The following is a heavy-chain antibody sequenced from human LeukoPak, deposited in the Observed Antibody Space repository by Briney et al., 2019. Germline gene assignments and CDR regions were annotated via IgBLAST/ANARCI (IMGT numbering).Heavy chain of an antibody. J-gene: IGHJ3*02. D-gene: IGHD3-22*01. CDR1: GFTFSMYW. V-gene: IGHV3-74*01. CDR2: ISSDGSNI. Sequence: GGSLRLSCAASGFTFSMYWMHWVRQAPGKGLVWVSRISSDGSNIGYAGSVKGRFTISRDNAKNTLYLQMNSLRAEDTAVYYCARSFNDGSGYDYVDSFDSWGQGTMVTVSS. CDR3: ARSFNDGSGYDYVDSFDS.